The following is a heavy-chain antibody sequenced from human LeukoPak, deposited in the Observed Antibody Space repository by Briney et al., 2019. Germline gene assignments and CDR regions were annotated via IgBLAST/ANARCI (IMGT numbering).Heavy chain of an antibody. D-gene: IGHD6-13*01. V-gene: IGHV3-33*06. CDR3: AKAYSSSWDYYYYMDV. CDR2: IGCEGSNK. J-gene: IGHJ6*03. CDR1: GFTFSSYD. Sequence: GGSLRLSCAASGFTFSSYDVQWARQARGGGRVGGAVIGCEGSNKFYADCEKRRYTISRHNAKNTLYLQINSLRAEDTAVYYCAKAYSSSWDYYYYMDVWRKPTTLTVSS.